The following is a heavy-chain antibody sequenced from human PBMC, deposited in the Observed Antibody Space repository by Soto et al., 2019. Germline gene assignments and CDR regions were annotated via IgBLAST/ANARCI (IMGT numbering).Heavy chain of an antibody. V-gene: IGHV3-23*01. CDR1: GFIFSSYA. D-gene: IGHD2-2*01. J-gene: IGHJ5*02. CDR3: ARGKISTGSCNCFDP. Sequence: GGSLRLSCAASGFIFSSYAMSWVRQAPGKGLEWVSAITGSGGRTYYADSVKGRVTISRDNCKTTLYLLMNSLRPEDTAVYYRARGKISTGSCNCFDPWGQGPLLTVSS. CDR2: ITGSGGRT.